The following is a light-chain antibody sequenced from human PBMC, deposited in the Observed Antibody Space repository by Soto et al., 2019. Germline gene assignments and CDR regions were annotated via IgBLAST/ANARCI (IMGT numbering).Light chain of an antibody. CDR3: QSYDTALNVYVV. Sequence: QSGLTQPPSVSGAPGQRVTISCTGSSSNIGAGYDVHWYQQLPGTAPKLLIYGDTNRPSGVPDRFSGSKSATSASLVITGLQAEDEADYYCQSYDTALNVYVVFGGGTKLTVL. V-gene: IGLV1-40*01. CDR1: SSNIGAGYD. CDR2: GDT. J-gene: IGLJ2*01.